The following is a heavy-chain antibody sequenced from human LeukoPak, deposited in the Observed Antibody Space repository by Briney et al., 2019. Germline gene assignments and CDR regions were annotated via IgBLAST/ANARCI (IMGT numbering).Heavy chain of an antibody. CDR1: GFTFSNYW. D-gene: IGHD3-16*02. V-gene: IGHV3-74*01. J-gene: IGHJ4*02. Sequence: GGSLRLSCAASGFTFSNYWIHWVRQAPGKGLVWVSRINSDGSITSYADSVKGRFTISRDNAKNTLYLQMNSLRAEDTAVYYCARAHHRRVYDYVWGSYPYWGQGTLVTVSS. CDR2: INSDGSIT. CDR3: ARAHHRRVYDYVWGSYPY.